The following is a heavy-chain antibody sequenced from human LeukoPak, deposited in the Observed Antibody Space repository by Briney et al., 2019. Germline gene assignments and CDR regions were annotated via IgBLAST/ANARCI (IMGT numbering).Heavy chain of an antibody. V-gene: IGHV3-9*01. CDR3: AKDLSHTPYYMDV. J-gene: IGHJ6*03. Sequence: PGGSLRLSCAASGFTFDDYAMHWVRQAPGKGLEWVSGISWNSGSIGYADSVKGRFTISRDNAKNSLYPQMNSLRAEDTALYYCAKDLSHTPYYMDVWGKGTTVTVSS. CDR2: ISWNSGSI. CDR1: GFTFDDYA.